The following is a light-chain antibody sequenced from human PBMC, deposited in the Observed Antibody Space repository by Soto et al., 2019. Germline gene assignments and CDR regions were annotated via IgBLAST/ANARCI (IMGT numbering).Light chain of an antibody. CDR2: DGS. CDR3: CSYAGSSTVV. CDR1: SSDVGTYNL. J-gene: IGLJ2*01. Sequence: QSVLTQPASVAGSPGQSITISCTSSDVGTYNLVSWYQHHPGKAPKLMIYDGSKRTSGVYNRFSGSKSGNTASLTISGLQAEDEADYYCCSYAGSSTVVFGGGTKVTVL. V-gene: IGLV2-23*01.